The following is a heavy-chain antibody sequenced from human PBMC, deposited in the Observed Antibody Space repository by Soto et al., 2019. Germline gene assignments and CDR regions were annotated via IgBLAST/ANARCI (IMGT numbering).Heavy chain of an antibody. Sequence: SETLSLTCTVSGGSISSSSYYWGWISQPPGKGLEWIGSIYYSGSTYYNPSLKSRVTISVDTSKNQFSLKLSSVTAADTAVYYCARGFTTVVTVDYWGQGTLVTVSS. CDR3: ARGFTTVVTVDY. D-gene: IGHD4-4*01. CDR2: IYYSGST. V-gene: IGHV4-39*01. J-gene: IGHJ4*02. CDR1: GGSISSSSYY.